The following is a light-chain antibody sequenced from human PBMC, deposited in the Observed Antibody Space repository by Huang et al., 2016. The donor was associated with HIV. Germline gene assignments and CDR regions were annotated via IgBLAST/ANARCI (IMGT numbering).Light chain of an antibody. CDR3: QQYDIWPPT. CDR1: QSLNSN. CDR2: GAS. Sequence: EIVMTQSPATLSVSPGARATLSCRASQSLNSNFAWYQQKPGQAPRLLMCGASTRGTGVADRFSGSGSGTEFTLTISRLQSEDAAVYCCQQYDIWPPTFGQGTKVEIK. V-gene: IGKV3-15*01. J-gene: IGKJ1*01.